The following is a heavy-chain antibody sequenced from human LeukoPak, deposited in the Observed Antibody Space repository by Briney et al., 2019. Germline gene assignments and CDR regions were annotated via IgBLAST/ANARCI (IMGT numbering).Heavy chain of an antibody. Sequence: PGGSLRLSCLASGFSFNSYTMNWVRKAPGKGLEWVSTISPVSSYSWYAESVKGRFTISRDNHKNSLYLQMDSLRAEDTAVYYCVRDVSRRIGMDVWGQGTTVTVSS. CDR1: GFSFNSYT. J-gene: IGHJ6*02. CDR2: ISPVSSYS. CDR3: VRDVSRRIGMDV. V-gene: IGHV3-21*01. D-gene: IGHD2/OR15-2a*01.